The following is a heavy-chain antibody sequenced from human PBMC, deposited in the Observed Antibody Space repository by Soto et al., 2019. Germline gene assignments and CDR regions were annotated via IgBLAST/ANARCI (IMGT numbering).Heavy chain of an antibody. CDR3: ARDLLHYDFWSGYSAYFYYGMDV. J-gene: IGHJ6*02. CDR2: ISDSGGTV. D-gene: IGHD3-3*01. V-gene: IGHV3-48*03. Sequence: SLRLSCASSGFTFSSYEMNWVRQAPGQGLEWVSYISDSGGTVYYADSVKGRFTVSRDNAQNSVYLHMNSLRTEDTAVYYCARDLLHYDFWSGYSAYFYYGMDVWGPGTTVTVSS. CDR1: GFTFSSYE.